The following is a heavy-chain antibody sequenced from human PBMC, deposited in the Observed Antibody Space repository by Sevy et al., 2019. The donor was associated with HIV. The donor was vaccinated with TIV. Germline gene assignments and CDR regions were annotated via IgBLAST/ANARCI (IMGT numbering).Heavy chain of an antibody. D-gene: IGHD3-10*01. V-gene: IGHV3-30*18. Sequence: GGSLRLSCAASGFTFGSYGMHWVRQAPGKGLEWVAVISYDGTNKYYADSVKGRFTISRDNSKNTLNLQMNSLRAEDTAVYYCAKDPYHYGSGSSPRDYYYYYGMDVWGQGTTVTVSS. CDR1: GFTFGSYG. J-gene: IGHJ6*02. CDR3: AKDPYHYGSGSSPRDYYYYYGMDV. CDR2: ISYDGTNK.